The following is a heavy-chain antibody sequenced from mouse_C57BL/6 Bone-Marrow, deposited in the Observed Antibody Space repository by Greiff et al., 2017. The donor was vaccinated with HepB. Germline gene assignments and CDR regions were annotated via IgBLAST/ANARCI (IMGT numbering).Heavy chain of an antibody. CDR1: GYTFTSYG. D-gene: IGHD2-1*01. J-gene: IGHJ3*01. Sequence: QVQLQQSGAELARPGASVKLSCKASGYTFTSYGISWVKQRTGQGLEWIGEIYPRSGNTYYNEKFKGKATLTADKSSSTAYMELRSLTSEDSAVYFWARKPYGNYLAWFAYWGQGTLVTVSA. V-gene: IGHV1-81*01. CDR3: ARKPYGNYLAWFAY. CDR2: IYPRSGNT.